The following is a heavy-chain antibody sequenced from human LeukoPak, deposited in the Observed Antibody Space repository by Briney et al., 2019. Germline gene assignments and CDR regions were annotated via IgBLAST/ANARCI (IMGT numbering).Heavy chain of an antibody. CDR3: ARTPQQQLVLSYWYFDL. CDR1: GFTFSSYD. J-gene: IGHJ2*01. D-gene: IGHD6-13*01. Sequence: GGSLRLSCAASGFTFSSYDMHWVRQATGKGLEWVSAIGTAGDTYYPGSVKGRFTISRENARNSLYLQMNSLRAGDTAVYYCARTPQQQLVLSYWYFDLWGRGTLVTVSS. CDR2: IGTAGDT. V-gene: IGHV3-13*01.